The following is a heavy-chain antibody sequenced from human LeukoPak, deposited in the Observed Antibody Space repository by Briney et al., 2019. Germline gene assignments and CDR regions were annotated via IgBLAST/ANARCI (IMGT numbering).Heavy chain of an antibody. Sequence: SETLSLTCTVSGGSISSQYWSWIRQPPGKGLEWIGYSYYTGSTNYNPSLKSRVTISVDTSKNQFSLKLSSVTAADTAVYYCARDLALTTENWYFDLWGRGTLVTVSS. J-gene: IGHJ2*01. CDR2: SYYTGST. V-gene: IGHV4-59*11. D-gene: IGHD4-17*01. CDR1: GGSISSQY. CDR3: ARDLALTTENWYFDL.